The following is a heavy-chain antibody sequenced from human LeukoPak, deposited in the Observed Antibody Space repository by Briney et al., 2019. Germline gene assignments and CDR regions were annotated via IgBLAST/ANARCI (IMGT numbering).Heavy chain of an antibody. V-gene: IGHV4-34*01. J-gene: IGHJ4*02. Sequence: SETLSLTCAVYGGSFSGYYWSWIRQPPGKGLEWIGEINHSGSTNYNPSLKGRVAISVDRSKNEFSLKLSSVTAADTAVYYCARQPAYERSGWPFDYWGQGTLVTVSS. CDR1: GGSFSGYY. D-gene: IGHD3-22*01. CDR2: INHSGST. CDR3: ARQPAYERSGWPFDY.